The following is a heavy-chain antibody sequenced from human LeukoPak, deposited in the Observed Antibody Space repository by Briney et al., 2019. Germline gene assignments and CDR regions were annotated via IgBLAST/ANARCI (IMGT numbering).Heavy chain of an antibody. CDR1: GFTFSDYD. Sequence: GGSLRLSCAASGFTFSDYDMHWVRQAPGKGLEWVSSISSSSSYIYYADSVKGRFTISRDNAKNTLYLQMNSLRAEDTAVYYCAREAGSGWYGSYFDYWGQGTLVTVSS. D-gene: IGHD6-19*01. V-gene: IGHV3-21*01. CDR2: ISSSSSYI. CDR3: AREAGSGWYGSYFDY. J-gene: IGHJ4*02.